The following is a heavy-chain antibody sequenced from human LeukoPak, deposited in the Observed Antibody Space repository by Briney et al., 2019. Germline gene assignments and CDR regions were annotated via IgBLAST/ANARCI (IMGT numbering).Heavy chain of an antibody. CDR1: GGTFSSYA. CDR2: IIPIFGTA. V-gene: IGHV1-69*05. CDR3: ARGGRTIFGVADY. D-gene: IGHD3-3*01. Sequence: SVKVSCKASGGTFSSYAISWVRQAPGQGLEWMGGIIPIFGTANYAQKFQGRVTITTDESTSTAYMELSSLRSEDTAVYYCARGGRTIFGVADYWGQGTLVTVSS. J-gene: IGHJ4*02.